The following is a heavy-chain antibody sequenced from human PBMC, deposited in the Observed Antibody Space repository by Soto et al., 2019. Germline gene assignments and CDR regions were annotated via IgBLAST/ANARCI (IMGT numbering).Heavy chain of an antibody. D-gene: IGHD3-10*01. Sequence: EVQLVESGGGLVQPGGSLRLSCAASGITFSSYSMNWVRQAPGKGLEWVSSISSSSSYIYYADSVKGRFTISRDNAKNSLYLQMNSLRAEDTAVYYCARSYYGSGSYPDYWGQGTLVTVSS. V-gene: IGHV3-21*01. CDR2: ISSSSSYI. CDR1: GITFSSYS. J-gene: IGHJ4*02. CDR3: ARSYYGSGSYPDY.